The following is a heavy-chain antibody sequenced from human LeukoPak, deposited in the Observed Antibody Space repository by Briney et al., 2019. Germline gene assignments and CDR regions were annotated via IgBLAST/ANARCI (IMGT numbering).Heavy chain of an antibody. Sequence: GGSLRLSCGASGFTFSSYEMNWVRRAPGKGLEWVSYISSSGSTIYYADSVKGRFTISRDNAKNSLYLQMNSLRAEDTAVYYCARGDSSGWYRDIDVWGKGTTVTISS. CDR2: ISSSGSTI. V-gene: IGHV3-48*03. CDR1: GFTFSSYE. D-gene: IGHD6-19*01. J-gene: IGHJ6*03. CDR3: ARGDSSGWYRDIDV.